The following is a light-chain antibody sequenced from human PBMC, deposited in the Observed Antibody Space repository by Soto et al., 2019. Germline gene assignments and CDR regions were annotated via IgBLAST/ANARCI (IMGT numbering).Light chain of an antibody. CDR2: RNN. CDR3: AAWDDSLSVV. J-gene: IGLJ2*01. V-gene: IGLV1-47*01. Sequence: QSVLTQPPSASGTPGQRVTISCSRSSSNIGSNYVYWYQQLPGTAPKLLIYRNNQRPSGVPDRFSGSKSGTSASLAISGLRSEDEADYYCAAWDDSLSVVFGGGTKVTV. CDR1: SSNIGSNY.